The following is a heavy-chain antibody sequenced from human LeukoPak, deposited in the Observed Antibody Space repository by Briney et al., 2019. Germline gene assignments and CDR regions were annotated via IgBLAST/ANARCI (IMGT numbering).Heavy chain of an antibody. V-gene: IGHV3-11*01. Sequence: GGSLRLSCAASGFTFSDYYMSWIRQAPGKGLEWVSYISSSGSTIYYADSVKGRFTISRDNAKNSLYLQMNSLRAEDTAVYYCARDAQGGYRYYMDVWGKGPTVTVSS. CDR3: ARDAQGGYRYYMDV. CDR1: GFTFSDYY. CDR2: ISSSGSTI. J-gene: IGHJ6*03. D-gene: IGHD5-18*01.